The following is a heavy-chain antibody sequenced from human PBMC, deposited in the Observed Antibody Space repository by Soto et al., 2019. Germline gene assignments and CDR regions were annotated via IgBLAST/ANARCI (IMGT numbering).Heavy chain of an antibody. CDR3: AKGDYDYVWGSYRY. D-gene: IGHD3-16*02. J-gene: IGHJ4*02. V-gene: IGHV3-23*01. Sequence: GGSLRLSCAASGFTFSSYAMSWVRQAPGKGLEWVSAISGSGGSTYYADSVKGRFTISRDNSKNTLYLQMNSLRAEDTAVYYCAKGDYDYVWGSYRYWGQGTLVTVSS. CDR2: ISGSGGST. CDR1: GFTFSSYA.